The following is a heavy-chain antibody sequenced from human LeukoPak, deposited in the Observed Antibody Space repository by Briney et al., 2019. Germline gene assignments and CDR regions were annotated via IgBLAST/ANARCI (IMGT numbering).Heavy chain of an antibody. CDR1: GYTFTSYY. CDR3: AREPTTYCGGDCYPHWFDP. V-gene: IGHV1-46*01. CDR2: INPSGGST. J-gene: IGHJ5*02. D-gene: IGHD2-21*02. Sequence: ASVKVSCKASGYTFTSYYMHWVRQAPGQGLEWMGIINPSGGSTSYAQKFQGRVTMTGDMSTSTVYMELSSLRSEDTAVYYCAREPTTYCGGDCYPHWFDPWGQGTLVTVSS.